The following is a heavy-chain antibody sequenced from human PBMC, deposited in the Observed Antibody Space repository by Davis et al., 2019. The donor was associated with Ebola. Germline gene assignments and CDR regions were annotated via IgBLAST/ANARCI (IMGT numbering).Heavy chain of an antibody. CDR3: ATAGSYKMYGMDV. CDR2: ITPILGIA. CDR1: GGTFSSYT. D-gene: IGHD3-10*01. Sequence: SVKVSCKASGGTFSSYTISWVRQAPGQGLAWMGRITPILGIANYPQKFQGRLTITADKSTSTAYMELSSLTSEETAVYYCATAGSYKMYGMDVWGQGTTVTVSS. J-gene: IGHJ6*02. V-gene: IGHV1-69*02.